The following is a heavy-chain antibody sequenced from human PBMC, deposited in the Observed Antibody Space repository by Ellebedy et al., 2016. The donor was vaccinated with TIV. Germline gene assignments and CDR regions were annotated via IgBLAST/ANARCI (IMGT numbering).Heavy chain of an antibody. CDR3: ASRVRGLDGMDV. CDR1: GYTFTSYG. V-gene: IGHV1-18*04. Sequence: AASVKVSCKASGYTFTSYGISWVRQAPGQGLEWMGWISAYNGNTNYAQKLQGTVTMTTDTSTSTAYMELRRLRSDDTAVYYCASRVRGLDGMDVWGQGTTVTVSS. J-gene: IGHJ6*02. CDR2: ISAYNGNT. D-gene: IGHD3-10*01.